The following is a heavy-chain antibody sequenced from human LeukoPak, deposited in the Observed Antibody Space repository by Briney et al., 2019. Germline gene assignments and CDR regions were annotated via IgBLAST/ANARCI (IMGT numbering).Heavy chain of an antibody. CDR3: TRAREDSQYIYTSGWFGP. V-gene: IGHV1-46*01. CDR1: GHTFTNYG. Sequence: GASVKVSCKASGHTFTNYGITWVRQAPGQGLEWMGIINPNGGSASYAQKFQGRVTMTSDTSTSTVYMELSSLKSDDTAVYYCTRAREDSQYIYTSGWFGPWGQGTLVTVSS. J-gene: IGHJ5*02. D-gene: IGHD3-16*01. CDR2: INPNGGSA.